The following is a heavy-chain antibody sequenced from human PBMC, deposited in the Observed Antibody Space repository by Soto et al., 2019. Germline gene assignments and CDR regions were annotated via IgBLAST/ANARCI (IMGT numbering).Heavy chain of an antibody. CDR1: GFTFDDYA. J-gene: IGHJ4*02. CDR2: ISWNSGSI. V-gene: IGHV3-9*01. Sequence: PGGSLRLSCAASGFTFDDYAMHWVRQAPGKGLEWVSGISWNSGSIGYADSVKGRFTISRDNAKNSLYLQMNSLRAEDTALYYCAKDLVSSQHRYYFDYWGQGTLVTVSS. CDR3: AKDLVSSQHRYYFDY. D-gene: IGHD2-21*01.